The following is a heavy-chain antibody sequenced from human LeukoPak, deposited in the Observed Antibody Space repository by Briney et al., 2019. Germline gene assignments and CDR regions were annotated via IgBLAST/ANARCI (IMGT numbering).Heavy chain of an antibody. V-gene: IGHV1-2*02. CDR3: ARANYGDRNWFDP. D-gene: IGHD4-17*01. Sequence: ASVKVSCKASGYTFTGYYMHWVRQAPGQGLEWMGWINPNSGGTNYAQKFQGRVTMTRDTSISTAYMELSRLRSDDTAVYYCARANYGDRNWFDPWGQGTLVTVSS. CDR2: INPNSGGT. J-gene: IGHJ5*02. CDR1: GYTFTGYY.